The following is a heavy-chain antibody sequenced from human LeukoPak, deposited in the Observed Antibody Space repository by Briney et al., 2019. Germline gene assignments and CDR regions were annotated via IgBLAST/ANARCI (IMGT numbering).Heavy chain of an antibody. CDR3: ASRPYYHYGMDV. V-gene: IGHV4-34*01. CDR1: GGSFSGYY. Sequence: SSETLSLTCAVYGGSFSGYYWSWIRQPPGKGLEWIGEINHSGSTNYNPSLKSRVTISVDTSKNQLSLKLSSVTTADTAVYYCASRPYYHYGMDVWGQGTTITVSS. J-gene: IGHJ6*02. CDR2: INHSGST.